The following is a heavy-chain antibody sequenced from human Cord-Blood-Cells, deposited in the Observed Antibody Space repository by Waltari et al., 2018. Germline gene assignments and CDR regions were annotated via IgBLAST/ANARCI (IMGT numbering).Heavy chain of an antibody. CDR2: IIPIFGTA. V-gene: IGHV1-69*06. Sequence: QVQLVQSGAEVKKPGSSVKVSCTASGGTFSSYAISWVRPAPGQGLEWMGGIIPIFGTANYAQKFQGRVTITADKSTSTAYMELSSLRSEDTAVYYCARRAVAAAGGYFDYWGQGTLVTVSS. J-gene: IGHJ4*02. D-gene: IGHD6-13*01. CDR1: GGTFSSYA. CDR3: ARRAVAAAGGYFDY.